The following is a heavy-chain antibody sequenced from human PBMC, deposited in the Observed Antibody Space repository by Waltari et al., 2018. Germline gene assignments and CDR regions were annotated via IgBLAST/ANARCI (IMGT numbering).Heavy chain of an antibody. D-gene: IGHD3-3*02. CDR3: ASLASI. CDR2: ISVNSEYI. Sequence: EVQLVESGGGLVKPGGSLRLPCAASGFSFSIYPMSWVRQAPGKGLEWLAFISVNSEYIFYADSVRGRFTISRDNAKNSLYLQMNSLTAEDTAVYYCASLASIWGQGTLVTVSS. V-gene: IGHV3-21*02. J-gene: IGHJ4*02. CDR1: GFSFSIYP.